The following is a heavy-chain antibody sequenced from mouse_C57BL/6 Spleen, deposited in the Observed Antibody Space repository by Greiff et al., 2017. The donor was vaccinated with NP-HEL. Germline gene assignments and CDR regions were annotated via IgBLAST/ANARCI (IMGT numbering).Heavy chain of an antibody. CDR3: ASNYVLDY. V-gene: IGHV1-26*01. Sequence: EVQLQQSGPELVKPGASVKISCKASGYTFTDYYMNWVKQSHGKSLEWIGDINPNNGGTSYNQKFKGKATLTVDKSSSTAYMELRSLTSEDSAVYYCASNYVLDYWGQGTSVTVSS. CDR2: INPNNGGT. D-gene: IGHD2-1*01. CDR1: GYTFTDYY. J-gene: IGHJ4*01.